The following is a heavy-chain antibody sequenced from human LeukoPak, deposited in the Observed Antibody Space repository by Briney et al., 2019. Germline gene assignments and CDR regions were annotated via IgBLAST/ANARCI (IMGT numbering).Heavy chain of an antibody. D-gene: IGHD5-18*01. Sequence: SSETLSLTCAVYGGSFSGYYWSWIRQPPGKGLEWIGEINHSGSTNYNPSLKSRVTISVDTSKNQFSLKLSSVTAADTAVYYCARGAATWIQLENYYYYYMDVWGKGTTVTVSS. J-gene: IGHJ6*03. CDR3: ARGAATWIQLENYYYYYMDV. CDR1: GGSFSGYY. CDR2: INHSGST. V-gene: IGHV4-34*01.